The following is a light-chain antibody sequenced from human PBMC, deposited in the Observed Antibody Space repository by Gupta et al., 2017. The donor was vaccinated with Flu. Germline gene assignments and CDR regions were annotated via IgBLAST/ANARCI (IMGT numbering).Light chain of an antibody. Sequence: QSALTQPASVSGSPGQSLPISCTGSSSDVGSYRFVSWYQQHPGKAPKLIIYEVSQRPSGVSNRFSGSKSGNTASLTISGLQAEDEADYYCCSYAGSSTSVVFGGGSKLTVL. V-gene: IGLV2-23*02. CDR3: CSYAGSSTSVV. CDR2: EVS. J-gene: IGLJ2*01. CDR1: SSDVGSYRF.